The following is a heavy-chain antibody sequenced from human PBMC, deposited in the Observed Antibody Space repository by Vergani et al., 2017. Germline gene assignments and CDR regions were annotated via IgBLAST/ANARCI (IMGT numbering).Heavy chain of an antibody. V-gene: IGHV3-48*04. Sequence: EVQLVESGGGLVQPGGSLRLSCAASGFTFSSYSMNWVRQAPGKGLEWVSYISSSSTIYYADSVKGRFTISRDNAKNSLYLQMNSLRAEDTAVYYCAGGHGITGTLPFDPWGQGTLVTVSS. CDR3: AGGHGITGTLPFDP. CDR2: ISSSSTI. D-gene: IGHD1-7*01. CDR1: GFTFSSYS. J-gene: IGHJ5*02.